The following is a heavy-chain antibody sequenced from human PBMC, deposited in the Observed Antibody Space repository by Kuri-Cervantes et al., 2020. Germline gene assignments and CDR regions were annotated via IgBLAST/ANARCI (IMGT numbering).Heavy chain of an antibody. CDR2: ISWNSGSI. CDR1: VFTFDDYA. V-gene: IGHV3-9*01. D-gene: IGHD3-10*01. Sequence: SLKISCAASVFTFDDYAMHWVRQAPGKGLEWVAGISWNSGSIGYADSVKGRFTISRDKAKNSLYLQMNSLRAEDTAVYYCASAHYYGSGSLSWFDPWGQGTLVTVSS. CDR3: ASAHYYGSGSLSWFDP. J-gene: IGHJ5*02.